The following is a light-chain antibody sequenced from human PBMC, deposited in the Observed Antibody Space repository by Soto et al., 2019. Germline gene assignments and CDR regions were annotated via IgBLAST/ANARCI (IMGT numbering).Light chain of an antibody. CDR1: QSVSSY. CDR2: DAS. V-gene: IGKV3-11*01. J-gene: IGKJ2*01. CDR3: QQRSNSYT. Sequence: EIVLTQSPATLSLSPGERATLSCRASQSVSSYLAWYQQKLGQAPRLLIYDASNRATGLPARFSGSGSGTDFTLTISRQEPDDFAVYYCQQRSNSYTFGQGTKLEIK.